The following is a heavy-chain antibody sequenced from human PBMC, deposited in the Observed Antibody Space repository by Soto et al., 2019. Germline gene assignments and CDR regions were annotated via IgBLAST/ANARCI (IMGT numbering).Heavy chain of an antibody. V-gene: IGHV4-31*02. J-gene: IGHJ6*01. Sequence: SETLSLTCTVSGGSISSGGYYWSWIRQHPGKGLEWIGYIYYSGSTYYNPSIKSRVTISVDTSTNRFSLKLSSVTAAATAVYFCARERGGSSWCNDVYYYGMDVWGQGTTVTVSS. CDR2: IYYSGST. D-gene: IGHD6-13*01. CDR1: GGSISSGGYY. CDR3: ARERGGSSWCNDVYYYGMDV.